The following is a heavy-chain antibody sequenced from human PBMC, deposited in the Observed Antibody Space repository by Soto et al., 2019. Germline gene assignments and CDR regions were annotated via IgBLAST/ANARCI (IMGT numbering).Heavy chain of an antibody. D-gene: IGHD2-15*01. V-gene: IGHV4-39*01. CDR3: ARHVGGYYYYMDV. CDR2: IYYSGNT. Sequence: SETLSLTCTVSGGSVSSGSYYWGWIRQPPGKGLEWIGSIYYSGNTYYNPSLKSRVTISVDKSKNQFSLKLSSVTAADTAVYYCARHVGGYYYYMDVWGKGTTVTVSS. CDR1: GGSVSSGSYY. J-gene: IGHJ6*03.